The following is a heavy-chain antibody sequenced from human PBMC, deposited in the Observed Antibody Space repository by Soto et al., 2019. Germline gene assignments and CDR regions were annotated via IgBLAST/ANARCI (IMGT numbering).Heavy chain of an antibody. V-gene: IGHV3-7*01. Sequence: PGGSLRLSCAASGFTFSEYWMNWVRQAPGKGLEWVAVINHDGSEKNYVDSVKGRFTISRDNAKRSLHLQMNSLRVEDTAMYYCGRVPIEGNYAKGVDVWGQGTTATASS. CDR1: GFTFSEYW. CDR3: GRVPIEGNYAKGVDV. D-gene: IGHD4-4*01. J-gene: IGHJ6*02. CDR2: INHDGSEK.